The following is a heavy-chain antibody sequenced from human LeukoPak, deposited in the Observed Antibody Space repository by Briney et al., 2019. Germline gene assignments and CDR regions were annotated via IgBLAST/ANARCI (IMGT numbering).Heavy chain of an antibody. CDR3: AKLIGSSSEIG. D-gene: IGHD6-6*01. V-gene: IGHV3-23*01. Sequence: GGSLRLSCAVSGFTFSSYAMSWVRQTPGKGLEWVSAISGSGGSTYYADSVKGRFTISRDNSRNTMYLQMNSLRAEDAAVYYCAKLIGSSSEIGWGQGTLVTVSS. CDR2: ISGSGGST. J-gene: IGHJ4*02. CDR1: GFTFSSYA.